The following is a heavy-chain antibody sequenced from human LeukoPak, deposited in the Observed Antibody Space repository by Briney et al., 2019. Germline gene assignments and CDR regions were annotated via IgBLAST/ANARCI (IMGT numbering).Heavy chain of an antibody. Sequence: HPGGSLRLSCAVSGFTFSNYYFNWVRQAPGKGLEWVSTISASGGSTYYSDSMKGRFTISRDNSKNTLYLQMNSLRADDTAVYYCANLRNAYWGQGTLVTVSS. CDR2: ISASGGST. J-gene: IGHJ4*02. CDR3: ANLRNAY. V-gene: IGHV3-23*01. CDR1: GFTFSNYY.